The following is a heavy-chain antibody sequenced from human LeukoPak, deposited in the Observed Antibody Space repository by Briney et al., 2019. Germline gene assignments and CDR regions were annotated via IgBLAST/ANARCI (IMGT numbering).Heavy chain of an antibody. Sequence: PGGSLKLSCAASGVSFSGSAMHWVRQASGKGLEWVGLIRSKANSYATAYAASVKGRLTISRDDSKNTAYLQMNSLKTEDTAVYYCARGGSSSNWYYFDYWGQGTLVTVSS. V-gene: IGHV3-73*01. CDR2: IRSKANSYAT. D-gene: IGHD6-13*01. CDR1: GVSFSGSA. J-gene: IGHJ4*02. CDR3: ARGGSSSNWYYFDY.